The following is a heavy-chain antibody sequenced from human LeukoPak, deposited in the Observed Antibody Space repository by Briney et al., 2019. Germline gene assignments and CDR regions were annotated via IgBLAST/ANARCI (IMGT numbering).Heavy chain of an antibody. CDR1: GFTFSSYW. D-gene: IGHD3-22*01. CDR3: ARAQVYYDSSGYYYVY. V-gene: IGHV3-74*01. CDR2: INSDGSST. J-gene: IGHJ4*02. Sequence: GGSLRLSCAASGFTFSSYWMHWVRQAPGKGLVWVSRINSDGSSTSYADSVKGRFTISRDNAKNTLYLQMNSLRAEDTAAYYCARAQVYYDSSGYYYVYWGQGTLVTVSS.